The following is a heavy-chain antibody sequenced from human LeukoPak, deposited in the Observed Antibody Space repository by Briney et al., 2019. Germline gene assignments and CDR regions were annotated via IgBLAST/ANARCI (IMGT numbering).Heavy chain of an antibody. J-gene: IGHJ5*02. CDR1: GFAFMTYS. V-gene: IGHV3-7*03. Sequence: GGSLRLSCVTSGFAFMTYSMIWVRQAPGKGLEWVANIKQDGSEKYYVDSVKGRFTISRDNAKNSLYLQMNSLRAEDTAVYYCASGRFDPWGQGTLVTVSS. CDR2: IKQDGSEK. CDR3: ASGRFDP.